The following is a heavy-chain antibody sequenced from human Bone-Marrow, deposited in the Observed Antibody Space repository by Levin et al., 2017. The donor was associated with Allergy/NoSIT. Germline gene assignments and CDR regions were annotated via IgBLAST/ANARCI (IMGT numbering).Heavy chain of an antibody. V-gene: IGHV4-61*03. Sequence: SETLSLTCNVSGDSVTSGTYYWSWIRQAPGKGLEWIGYIFYSGTTKYNPSLKSRVSMTVDTSKNHFSLRLSSMTAADTAVYYCAIPLMTSREPYPFAMWGQGTMVTVSS. J-gene: IGHJ3*02. CDR2: IFYSGTT. D-gene: IGHD1-26*01. CDR3: AIPLMTSREPYPFAM. CDR1: GDSVTSGTYY.